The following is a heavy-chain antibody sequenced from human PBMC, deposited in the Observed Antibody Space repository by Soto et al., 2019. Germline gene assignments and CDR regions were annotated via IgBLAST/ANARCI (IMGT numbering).Heavy chain of an antibody. J-gene: IGHJ4*02. CDR1: GFTFNNYA. Sequence: EVQVLDSGGGLVQPGGSLRLSCAAPGFTFNNYAMNWVRQAPGKGLEWVATISATGGSTYYADSVKGRFTISRDNSKNTLYLQMKGLRVEDTAVYYCAKDRLAGNFDYWGQGTQVTVSS. CDR2: ISATGGST. CDR3: AKDRLAGNFDY. V-gene: IGHV3-23*01.